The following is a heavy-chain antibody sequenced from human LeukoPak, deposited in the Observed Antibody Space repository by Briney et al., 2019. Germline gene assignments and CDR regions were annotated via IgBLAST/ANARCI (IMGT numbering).Heavy chain of an antibody. CDR1: GFTFSSYA. CDR3: ARDFGRFLEWLLDY. V-gene: IGHV3-30*04. D-gene: IGHD3-3*01. CDR2: TSYDGSNK. Sequence: GGSLRLSCAASGFTFSSYAMHWVRQAPGKGLEWVAVTSYDGSNKYYADSVKGRFTISRDNSKNTLYLQMNSLRAEDTAVYYCARDFGRFLEWLLDYWGQGTLVTVSS. J-gene: IGHJ4*02.